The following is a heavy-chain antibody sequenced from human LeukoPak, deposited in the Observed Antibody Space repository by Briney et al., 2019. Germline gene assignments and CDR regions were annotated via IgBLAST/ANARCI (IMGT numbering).Heavy chain of an antibody. CDR1: GGSISSSSYY. CDR2: IYYSGST. CDR3: ARRAEYSGSCCAVLDY. D-gene: IGHD1-26*01. V-gene: IGHV4-39*07. J-gene: IGHJ4*02. Sequence: TSSETLSLTCTVSGGSISSSSYYWGWIRQPPGKGLEWIGSIYYSGSTYYNPSLKSRVTISVDTSKNQFSLKLSSVTAADTAVYYCARRAEYSGSCCAVLDYWGQGTLVTVSS.